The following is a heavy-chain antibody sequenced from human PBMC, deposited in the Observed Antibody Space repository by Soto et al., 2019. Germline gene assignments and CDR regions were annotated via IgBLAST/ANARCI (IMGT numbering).Heavy chain of an antibody. CDR1: GFTFSSYG. Sequence: PGGSLRLSCAASGFTFSSYGMHWVRQAPGKGLEWVAVISYDGSNKYYADSVKGRFTISRDNSKNTLYLQMNSLRAEDTAVYYCAKVGEVDIVATITIDYWGQGTLVTVSS. D-gene: IGHD5-12*01. J-gene: IGHJ4*02. CDR2: ISYDGSNK. V-gene: IGHV3-30*18. CDR3: AKVGEVDIVATITIDY.